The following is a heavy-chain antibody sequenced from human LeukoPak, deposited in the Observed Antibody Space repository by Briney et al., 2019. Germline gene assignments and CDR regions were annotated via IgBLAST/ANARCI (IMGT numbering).Heavy chain of an antibody. Sequence: GWSLRLSCAASVFTFSSYAMSWVRQAPGKGLEWVSGISGSGGSTYYADSVKGRFTISRDNSKNTLYLQMSSLRAEDTAVYYCAQSFPPLDYWGQGTLVTVSS. CDR1: VFTFSSYA. CDR2: ISGSGGST. V-gene: IGHV3-23*01. CDR3: AQSFPPLDY. J-gene: IGHJ4*02. D-gene: IGHD3-3*02.